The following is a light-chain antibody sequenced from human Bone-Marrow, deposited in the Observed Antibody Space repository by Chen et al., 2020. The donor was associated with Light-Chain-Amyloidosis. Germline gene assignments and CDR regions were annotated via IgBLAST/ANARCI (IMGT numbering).Light chain of an antibody. V-gene: IGLV3-25*02. CDR3: QSADSSGTYEVI. J-gene: IGLJ2*01. Sequence: SYELTQPPSVSVSPRQTARITCSGDDLPTKYAYWYHQKPGQAPVLVIHRDTERPSEISERFSGSRSGTTATLTSIGVQAEEEADYHCQSADSSGTYEVIFGGGTKLTVL. CDR2: RDT. CDR1: DLPTKY.